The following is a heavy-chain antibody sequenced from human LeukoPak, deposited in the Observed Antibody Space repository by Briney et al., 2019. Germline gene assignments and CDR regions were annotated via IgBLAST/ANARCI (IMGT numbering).Heavy chain of an antibody. V-gene: IGHV4-59*01. Sequence: LETLSLTCTVSGGSISSYYWSWIRQPPGKGLEWIGHIYYSGSTNYNPSLKSRVTISVDTSKNQFSLKLSSVTAADTAVYYCARTTILHDILTGYSAKGTYYFDYWGQGTLVTVSS. CDR1: GGSISSYY. CDR2: IYYSGST. D-gene: IGHD3-9*01. J-gene: IGHJ4*02. CDR3: ARTTILHDILTGYSAKGTYYFDY.